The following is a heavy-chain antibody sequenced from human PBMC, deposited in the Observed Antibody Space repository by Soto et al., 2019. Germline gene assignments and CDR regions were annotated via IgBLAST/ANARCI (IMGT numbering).Heavy chain of an antibody. Sequence: ESGGGVVQPGRSLRLSCAASGFTFSDYAMHWVRQAPGKGLEWAAVVSHDGRNTHYADSVKGRFTISRDSSKNTVSLEMTSLRPEDTAVYYCAKGGRKWLVTSDFNYWGQGALVTVSS. D-gene: IGHD6-19*01. V-gene: IGHV3-30*18. CDR2: VSHDGRNT. CDR3: AKGGRKWLVTSDFNY. CDR1: GFTFSDYA. J-gene: IGHJ4*02.